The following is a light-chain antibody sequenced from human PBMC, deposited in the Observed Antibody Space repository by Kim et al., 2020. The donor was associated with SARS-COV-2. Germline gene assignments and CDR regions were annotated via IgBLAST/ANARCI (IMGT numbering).Light chain of an antibody. CDR1: QGINSY. Sequence: DVQLTQSPSLMSASVGDRVTITCRASQGINSYLAWYQQKPGKAPKLLIYAASTLQTGVPSRFSGSASGTEFTLTISSLQPEDFATYYCQQLNSYPLTFGGGTKVDIK. CDR3: QQLNSYPLT. J-gene: IGKJ4*01. CDR2: AAS. V-gene: IGKV1-9*01.